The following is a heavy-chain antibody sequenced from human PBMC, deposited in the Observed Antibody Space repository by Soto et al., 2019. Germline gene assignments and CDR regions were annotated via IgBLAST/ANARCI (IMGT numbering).Heavy chain of an antibody. CDR2: ISSDGSST. Sequence: QVQLEESGGGAVPPGRSLRLSCSASGFTFNNYIMHWVRQAPGKGLDWVAAISSDGSSTYYAESLKGRFTISRDNSKSTMYLQMDSLRSEDTAVYYCTKDRYRPPGRLYYHALDVWGQGTTVTVSS. V-gene: IGHV3-30*04. D-gene: IGHD3-10*01. CDR1: GFTFNNYI. CDR3: TKDRYRPPGRLYYHALDV. J-gene: IGHJ6*02.